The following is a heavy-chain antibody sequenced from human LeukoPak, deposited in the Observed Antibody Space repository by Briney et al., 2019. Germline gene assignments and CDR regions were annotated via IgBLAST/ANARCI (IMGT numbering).Heavy chain of an antibody. J-gene: IGHJ3*02. CDR2: INHSGST. D-gene: IGHD3-22*01. V-gene: IGHV4-34*01. CDR3: ASEDSGYYYAFDI. Sequence: SETLSLTCAVYGGSFSGYYWSWIRQPPGKGLEWIGEINHSGSTNYNPSLKSRVTISVDTSKSQFSLKLSSVTAADTAVYYCASEDSGYYYAFDIWGQGTMVTVSS. CDR1: GGSFSGYY.